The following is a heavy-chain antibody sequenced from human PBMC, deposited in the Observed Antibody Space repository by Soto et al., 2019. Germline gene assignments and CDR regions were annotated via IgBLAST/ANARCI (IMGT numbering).Heavy chain of an antibody. D-gene: IGHD2-2*02. V-gene: IGHV5-51*01. J-gene: IGHJ3*02. CDR3: ASAVYCSSTSCYIRAFDI. CDR2: IYPGDSDT. Sequence: GESLKISCKGSGYSFTSYWIGWVRQMPGKGLEWMGIIYPGDSDTRYSPSFQGQVTISADKSISTAYLQWSSLKASDTAMYYCASAVYCSSTSCYIRAFDIWGQGTMVTVSS. CDR1: GYSFTSYW.